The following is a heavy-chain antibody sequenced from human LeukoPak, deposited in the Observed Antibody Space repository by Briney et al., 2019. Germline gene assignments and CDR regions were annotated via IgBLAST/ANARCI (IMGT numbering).Heavy chain of an antibody. CDR1: GGSISSSSYY. Sequence: PSETLSLTCTVSGGSISSSSYYWGWIRQPPGKGLEWIGSIYYSGSTYYNPSLKRRVTISVDTSKNQFSLKLRSVTAADTAVYYCAKGYIVATIPWFDPWGQGTLVTVSS. D-gene: IGHD5-12*01. J-gene: IGHJ5*02. CDR3: AKGYIVATIPWFDP. CDR2: IYYSGST. V-gene: IGHV4-39*01.